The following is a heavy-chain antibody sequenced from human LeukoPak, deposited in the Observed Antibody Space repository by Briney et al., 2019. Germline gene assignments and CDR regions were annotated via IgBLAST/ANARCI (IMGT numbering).Heavy chain of an antibody. CDR1: GFTFSDYY. D-gene: IGHD1-1*01. J-gene: IGHJ4*02. CDR2: MSSRGYPI. V-gene: IGHV3-11*01. CDR3: ARVGIALASPFDY. Sequence: GGSLRLSCLASGFTFSDYYMSWVRQAPGKGLEWISYMSSRGYPIYYADSVKGRFTISRDNAKNTLYLQMHNLRADDTVVYFCARVGIALASPFDYWGLGTLVAVSS.